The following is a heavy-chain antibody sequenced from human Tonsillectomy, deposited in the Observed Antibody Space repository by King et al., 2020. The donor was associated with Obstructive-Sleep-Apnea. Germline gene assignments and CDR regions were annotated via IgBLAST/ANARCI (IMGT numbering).Heavy chain of an antibody. J-gene: IGHJ3*01. CDR3: AGGRGGGGVGYAFDL. CDR1: GGSIGSGDYY. Sequence: VQLQESGPGLVKPSQTLSLTCTVSGGSIGSGDYYWSWIRQPPGKGLEWIGYIYYSGSTYSNPSLKTRLTMSVDTSKNQFSLRLTSVTAADTAVYYCAGGRGGGGVGYAFDLWGQGTMVTVSS. V-gene: IGHV4-30-4*01. D-gene: IGHD3-16*01. CDR2: IYYSGST.